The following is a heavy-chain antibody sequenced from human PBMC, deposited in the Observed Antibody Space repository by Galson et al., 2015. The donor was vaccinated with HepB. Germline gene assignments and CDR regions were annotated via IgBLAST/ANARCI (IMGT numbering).Heavy chain of an antibody. V-gene: IGHV3-33*01. CDR3: ARDSVAEEDYMDV. D-gene: IGHD6-13*01. J-gene: IGHJ6*03. Sequence: SLRLSCAASGFTFSSYGMHWVRQAPGKGLEWVAVIWYDRSNKYYADSVKGRFTISRDNSKNTLYLQMNSLRAEDTAVYYCARDSVAEEDYMDVWGKGTTVTVSS. CDR1: GFTFSSYG. CDR2: IWYDRSNK.